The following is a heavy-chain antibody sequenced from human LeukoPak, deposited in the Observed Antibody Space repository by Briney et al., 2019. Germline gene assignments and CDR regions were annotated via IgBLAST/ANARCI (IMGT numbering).Heavy chain of an antibody. CDR1: GFTFSNYA. CDR2: ISGVSAGS. CDR3: ASYVRDY. J-gene: IGHJ4*02. V-gene: IGHV3-23*01. Sequence: PGGSLRLSCTASGFTFSNYAMSWVRQAPGKGPEWVSTISGVSAGSYYTHSVKGRFTISRDNSKNTLYLQLNSLSAEDTAVYYCASYVRDYWGQGTLVTVSS. D-gene: IGHD3-10*02.